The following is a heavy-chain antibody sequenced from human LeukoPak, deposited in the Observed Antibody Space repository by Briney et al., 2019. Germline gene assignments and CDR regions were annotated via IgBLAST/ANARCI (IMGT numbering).Heavy chain of an antibody. V-gene: IGHV4-59*08. J-gene: IGHJ3*02. Sequence: SETLSLTCTVSGGSISSYYWSWIRQPPGKGLEWIGYIYYSGSTNYNPSLKSRVTISVDTSKNQFSLKLSSVTAADTAVYYCARRPYCGGDCYFALGAFDIWGQGTMVTVSS. CDR3: ARRPYCGGDCYFALGAFDI. CDR2: IYYSGST. CDR1: GGSISSYY. D-gene: IGHD2-21*02.